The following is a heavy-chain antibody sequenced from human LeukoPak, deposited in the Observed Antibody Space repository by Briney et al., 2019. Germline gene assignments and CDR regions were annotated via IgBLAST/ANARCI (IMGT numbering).Heavy chain of an antibody. J-gene: IGHJ4*02. CDR1: GFTLSIYG. CDR3: AEDLAGSYYGGGQRYYFDY. CDR2: ISADESNE. Sequence: PGRSLRLSCAASGFTLSIYGMHWVRQVPGKGPEWVALISADESNEYYADSVKGRFTISRDNSKNTVYLQMNSLRTEDTAVYHCAEDLAGSYYGGGQRYYFDYWGQGTLVTVSS. D-gene: IGHD3-10*01. V-gene: IGHV3-30*19.